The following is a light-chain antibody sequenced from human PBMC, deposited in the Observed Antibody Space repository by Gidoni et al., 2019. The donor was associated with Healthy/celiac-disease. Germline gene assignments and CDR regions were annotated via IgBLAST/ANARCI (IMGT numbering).Light chain of an antibody. CDR3: MQALQTPLT. CDR2: LGS. CDR1: QSRLHSNGYNY. J-gene: IGKJ2*01. Sequence: DIVMTQSPLSLPVTPGEPASISCRSSQSRLHSNGYNYLDWYLQKPGQSPQLLVYLGSNRASGVPDRFRGSGSGTDFTLKISRVEAEDVGVIYCMQALQTPLTFGQGTKLEIK. V-gene: IGKV2-28*01.